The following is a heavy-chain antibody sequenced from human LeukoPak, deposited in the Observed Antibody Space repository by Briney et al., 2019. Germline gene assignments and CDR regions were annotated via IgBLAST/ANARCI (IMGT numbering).Heavy chain of an antibody. D-gene: IGHD1-26*01. CDR1: GFTFSSYA. J-gene: IGHJ4*02. V-gene: IGHV3-30-3*01. CDR3: AKVLGSGNFDY. CDR2: ISYDGSNK. Sequence: GGSLRLSCAASGFTFSSYAMHWVRQAPGKGLEWVAVISYDGSNKYYADSVKGRFTISRDNFKNTLYLQMNSLRAEDTAVYYCAKVLGSGNFDYWGQGTLVTVSS.